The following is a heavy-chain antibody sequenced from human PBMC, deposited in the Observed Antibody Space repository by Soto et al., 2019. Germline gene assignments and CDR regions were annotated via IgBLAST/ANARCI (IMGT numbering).Heavy chain of an antibody. CDR2: ISYDGSNK. D-gene: IGHD3-10*01. Sequence: QSGGSLRLSCAASGFTFSSYGMHWVRQAPGKGLEWVAVISYDGSNKYYADSVKGRFTISRDNSKNTLYLQMNSLRAEDTAVYYCAKDLITSLSTMVRGVQPLDPWGQGTLVTVSS. CDR3: AKDLITSLSTMVRGVQPLDP. CDR1: GFTFSSYG. V-gene: IGHV3-30*18. J-gene: IGHJ5*02.